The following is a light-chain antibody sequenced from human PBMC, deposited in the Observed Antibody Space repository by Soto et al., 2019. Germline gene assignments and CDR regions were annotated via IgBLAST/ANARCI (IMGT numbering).Light chain of an antibody. CDR3: CSYADSRTYV. V-gene: IGLV2-23*01. CDR1: SSDVGGYNL. Sequence: QSALTQPAAVSGSPGQSITISCTGTSSDVGGYNLVSWYQQHPGKAPKLMIYEASKRPSGVSNRFSGSKSGNTASLTISGLQAEDESDYYCCSYADSRTYVFGTGTKVTVL. J-gene: IGLJ1*01. CDR2: EAS.